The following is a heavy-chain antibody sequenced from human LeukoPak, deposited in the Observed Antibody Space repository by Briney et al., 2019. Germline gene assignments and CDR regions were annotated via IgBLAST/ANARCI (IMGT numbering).Heavy chain of an antibody. D-gene: IGHD6-13*01. J-gene: IGHJ4*02. CDR2: INHSGST. V-gene: IGHV4-34*01. CDR3: AIRRNKAYSSSWYPGVDY. CDR1: GGSFSGYY. Sequence: ASETLSLTCAVYGGSFSGYYWSWIRQPPGKGLGWIGEINHSGSTNYNPSLKSRVTISVDTSKNQFSLKLSSVTAADTAVYYCAIRRNKAYSSSWYPGVDYWGQGTLVTVSS.